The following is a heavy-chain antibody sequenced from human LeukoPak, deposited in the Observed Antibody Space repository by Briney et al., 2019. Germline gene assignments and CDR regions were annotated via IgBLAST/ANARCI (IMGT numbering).Heavy chain of an antibody. CDR3: ATRFLEWLPFDY. V-gene: IGHV1-2*02. J-gene: IGHJ4*02. CDR2: INPNSGGI. CDR1: GYTFTGYY. D-gene: IGHD3-3*01. Sequence: GASVKVSCKASGYTFTGYYMHWVRQAPGQGLEWMGWINPNSGGINYAQKFQGRVTMTRDTSISTAYMELSRLRSDDTAVYYCATRFLEWLPFDYWGQGTLVTVSS.